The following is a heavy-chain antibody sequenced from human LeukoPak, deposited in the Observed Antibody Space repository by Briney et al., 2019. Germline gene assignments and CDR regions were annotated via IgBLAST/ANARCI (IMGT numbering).Heavy chain of an antibody. D-gene: IGHD2-21*01. J-gene: IGHJ3*02. V-gene: IGHV1-18*01. Sequence: GASVKVSCKASGYTFTSYGISWVRQATGQGLEWMGWISAYNGNTNYAQKLQGRVTMTTDTSTSTAYMELRSLRSDDTAVYYCARVREECGGDCYWDDAFDIWGQGTMVTVSS. CDR1: GYTFTSYG. CDR2: ISAYNGNT. CDR3: ARVREECGGDCYWDDAFDI.